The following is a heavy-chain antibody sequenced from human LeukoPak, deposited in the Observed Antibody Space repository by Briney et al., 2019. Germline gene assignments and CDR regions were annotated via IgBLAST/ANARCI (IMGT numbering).Heavy chain of an antibody. D-gene: IGHD3-22*01. V-gene: IGHV1-2*02. CDR2: INPNSGGT. Sequence: ASVKVSCKASGYTFTGYYMHWVRQAPGQGLEWMGWINPNSGGTNYAQKFQGRVTMTRDTSISTAYMELSRLRSDDTAVYYCARENYDSSGYQIYYYYYMDVWGKGTTVTISS. J-gene: IGHJ6*03. CDR1: GYTFTGYY. CDR3: ARENYDSSGYQIYYYYYMDV.